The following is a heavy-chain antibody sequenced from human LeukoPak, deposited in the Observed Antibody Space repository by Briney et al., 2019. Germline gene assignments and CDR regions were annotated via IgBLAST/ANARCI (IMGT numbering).Heavy chain of an antibody. D-gene: IGHD2-21*02. Sequence: PGGSLRLSCAASGFTFSSNSMNWVRQAPGKGLEWVSYISSFSGTINYADSVKGRFTISRDNAKNPLYLQMNSLRAEDTALYYCARDWGNIVVVTAIPPQHHNAFDIWGQGTMVTVSS. CDR3: ARDWGNIVVVTAIPPQHHNAFDI. V-gene: IGHV3-48*01. CDR1: GFTFSSNS. CDR2: ISSFSGTI. J-gene: IGHJ3*02.